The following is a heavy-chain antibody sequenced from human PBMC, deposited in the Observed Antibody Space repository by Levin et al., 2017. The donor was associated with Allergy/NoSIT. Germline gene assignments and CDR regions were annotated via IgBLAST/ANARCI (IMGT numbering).Heavy chain of an antibody. Sequence: SETLSLTCTVSGGSISSSSYYWGWIRQPPGKGLEWIGSIYYSGSTYYNPFLKSRVTISVDTSKNQFSLKLSSVTAADTAVYYCARGIAVALLSYYYYMDGWGKGTTVTVSS. CDR1: GGSISSSSYY. CDR3: ARGIAVALLSYYYYMDG. J-gene: IGHJ6*03. V-gene: IGHV4-39*01. CDR2: IYYSGST. D-gene: IGHD6-13*01.